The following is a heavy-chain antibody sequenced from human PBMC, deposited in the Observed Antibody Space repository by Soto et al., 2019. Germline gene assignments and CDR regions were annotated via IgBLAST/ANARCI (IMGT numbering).Heavy chain of an antibody. D-gene: IGHD3-10*01. CDR1: EFTFSSYS. CDR3: ARDPRLVLGLMRYYYMDV. Sequence: EVQLVESGGGLVKPGGSLRLSCAASEFTFSSYSMNWVRQAPGKGLEWVSSISSSSSDIFYADSVKGRFTISRDNAKNSLCLQMNSLRAEDTAVYYCARDPRLVLGLMRYYYMDVWGKGTTVTVSS. V-gene: IGHV3-21*01. J-gene: IGHJ6*03. CDR2: ISSSSSDI.